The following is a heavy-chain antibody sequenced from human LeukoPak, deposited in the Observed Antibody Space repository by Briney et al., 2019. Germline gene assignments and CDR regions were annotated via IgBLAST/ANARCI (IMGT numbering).Heavy chain of an antibody. V-gene: IGHV3-21*01. Sequence: GGSLRLSCAASGFTFSTYAMSWARQAPGKGLEWVSSISSSSTYIYYADSVKGRFIISRDNAKNSLYLQMNSLRAEATAVYYCATHPPTVTTYWGQGTLVTVSS. J-gene: IGHJ4*02. CDR2: ISSSSTYI. D-gene: IGHD4-17*01. CDR1: GFTFSTYA. CDR3: ATHPPTVTTY.